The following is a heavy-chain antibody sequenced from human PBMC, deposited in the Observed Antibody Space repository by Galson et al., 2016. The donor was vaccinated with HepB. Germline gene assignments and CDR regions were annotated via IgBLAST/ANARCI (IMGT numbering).Heavy chain of an antibody. J-gene: IGHJ4*02. CDR1: GYTFTSYA. D-gene: IGHD6-19*01. CDR2: TNNANGNT. CDR3: ARDGGSGWSRLW. V-gene: IGHV1-3*04. Sequence: SVKVSCKASGYTFTSYAIHWVRQAPGQRLEWMGWTNNANGNTEYSRSFQGRVTFTRDTSASTAYMELSSLRSEDTAVYYCARDGGSGWSRLWWGQGTLVAVSS.